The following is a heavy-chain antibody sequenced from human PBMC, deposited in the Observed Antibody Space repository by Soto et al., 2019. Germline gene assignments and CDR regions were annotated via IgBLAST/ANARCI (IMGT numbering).Heavy chain of an antibody. CDR1: GGSFSGHS. J-gene: IGHJ5*01. D-gene: IGHD3-22*01. CDR3: STRAYDANGYYRFDP. CDR2: INHSGRV. V-gene: IGHV4-34*01. Sequence: SETLSLTCAVYGGSFSGHSWTWIRQSPGKGLEWIGDINHSGRVNYSPSLKSRVTISLDTSKNQFSLTLSAVTAADTAMYYCSTRAYDANGYYRFDPWGQGTLVTVSS.